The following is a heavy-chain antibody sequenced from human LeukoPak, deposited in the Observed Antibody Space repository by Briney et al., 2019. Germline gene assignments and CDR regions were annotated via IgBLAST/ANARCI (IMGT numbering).Heavy chain of an antibody. J-gene: IGHJ4*02. CDR3: ARDQYDTWSRRGNFDS. CDR2: IYYSGST. V-gene: IGHV4-39*02. D-gene: IGHD3-3*01. CDR1: GGSISSSSYY. Sequence: SETLSLTCTVSGGSISSSSYYWGWIRQPPGKGLEWIGSIYYSGSTYYNPSLKSRVTISVDTSKNQFSLNLSSVTAADTAVYYCARDQYDTWSRRGNFDSWGQGTLVIVSS.